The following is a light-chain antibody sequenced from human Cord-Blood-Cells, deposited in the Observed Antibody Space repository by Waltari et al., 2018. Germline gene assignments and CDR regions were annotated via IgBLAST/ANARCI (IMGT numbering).Light chain of an antibody. Sequence: QSALTQPASVSGSPGQSITISCTGTSSDVGGYNYVSWYQQHPGKAPKHMIYDVSKRPSGVSNRFAGSKSGNTASLTSSGLQAEDEADYYCSSYTSSSWVFGGGTKLTVL. V-gene: IGLV2-14*01. CDR1: SSDVGGYNY. CDR3: SSYTSSSWV. CDR2: DVS. J-gene: IGLJ3*02.